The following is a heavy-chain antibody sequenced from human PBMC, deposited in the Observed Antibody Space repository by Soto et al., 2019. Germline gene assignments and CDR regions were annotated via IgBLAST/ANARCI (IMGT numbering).Heavy chain of an antibody. J-gene: IGHJ4*02. V-gene: IGHV4-4*02. CDR1: GGSIRSNNR. CDR2: IFHSGST. CDR3: ARVYSGSYSDS. D-gene: IGHD1-26*01. Sequence: QVQLQESGPGLVKPSGTLSLTCAVSGGSIRSNNRWSWVRQPPGKGLEWIGEIFHSGSTNYNPSLKTRVTITVDKSKNQFSLKLSSVPAADTAVYYCARVYSGSYSDSWGQGTLVTVSS.